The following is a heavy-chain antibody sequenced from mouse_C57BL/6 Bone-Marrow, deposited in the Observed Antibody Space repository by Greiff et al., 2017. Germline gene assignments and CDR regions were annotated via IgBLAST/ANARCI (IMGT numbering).Heavy chain of an antibody. J-gene: IGHJ4*01. CDR1: GFTFSDYY. V-gene: IGHV5-12*01. CDR2: ISNGGGST. D-gene: IGHD2-3*01. CDR3: ARGGLLPHYYAMDD. Sequence: EVKLVESGGGLVQPGGSLKLSCAASGFTFSDYYMYWVRQTPEKRLEWVAYISNGGGSTYYPDTVKGRFTISRDNAKNTLYLQMSRLKSEDTAMYYCARGGLLPHYYAMDDWGQGTSVTVSS.